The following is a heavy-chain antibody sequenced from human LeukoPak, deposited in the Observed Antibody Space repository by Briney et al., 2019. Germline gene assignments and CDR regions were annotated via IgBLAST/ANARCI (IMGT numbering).Heavy chain of an antibody. V-gene: IGHV1-46*01. CDR3: AGRGYYDSSGYYSPTNGYYFDY. J-gene: IGHJ4*02. CDR2: INPSGGST. CDR1: GYTFTSYY. D-gene: IGHD3-22*01. Sequence: ASVKVSCKASGYTFTSYYMHWVRQAPGQGLEWMGTINPSGGSTSYAQKFQGRVTMTRDTSTSTVYMELSSLRSEDTAVYYCAGRGYYDSSGYYSPTNGYYFDYWGQGTLVTVSS.